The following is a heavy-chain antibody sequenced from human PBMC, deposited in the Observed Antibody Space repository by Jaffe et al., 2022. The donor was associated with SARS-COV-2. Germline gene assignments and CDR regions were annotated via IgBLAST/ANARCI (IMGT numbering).Heavy chain of an antibody. CDR3: ARDLTKLIAARRSLFGGNYYGMDV. CDR2: IWYDGSNK. CDR1: GFTFSSYG. J-gene: IGHJ6*02. V-gene: IGHV3-33*01. Sequence: QVQLVESGGGVVQPGRSLRLSCAASGFTFSSYGMHWVRQAPGKGLEWVAVIWYDGSNKYYADSVKGRFTISRDNSKNTLYLQMNSLRAEDTAVYYCARDLTKLIAARRSLFGGNYYGMDVWGQGTTVTVSS. D-gene: IGHD6-6*01.